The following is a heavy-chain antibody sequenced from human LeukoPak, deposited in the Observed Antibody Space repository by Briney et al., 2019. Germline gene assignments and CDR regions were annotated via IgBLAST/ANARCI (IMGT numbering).Heavy chain of an antibody. Sequence: PSETLSLTCTVSRASISSYYWRWIRQPPGKGLEWIGYISYSGSTNYNPSLKSRVTISADTSKNQVSLTLSSVTAADTAVYYCARHPELYEFDCWGPGTLVTVSS. CDR3: ARHPELYEFDC. D-gene: IGHD2-8*01. J-gene: IGHJ4*02. V-gene: IGHV4-59*08. CDR2: ISYSGST. CDR1: RASISSYY.